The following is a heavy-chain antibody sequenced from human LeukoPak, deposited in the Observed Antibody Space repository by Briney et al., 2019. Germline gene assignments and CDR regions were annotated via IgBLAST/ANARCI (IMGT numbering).Heavy chain of an antibody. CDR1: GFTFSSYW. D-gene: IGHD2-15*01. Sequence: GSLRLSCAASGFTFSSYWMSWVRQPPGKGLEWIGEINHSGSTNYNPSLKSRVTISVDTSKNQFSLKLSSVTAADTAVYYCAGRARYCSGGSCYSVNVYYYYYMDVWGKGTTVTVSS. J-gene: IGHJ6*03. CDR3: AGRARYCSGGSCYSVNVYYYYYMDV. CDR2: INHSGST. V-gene: IGHV4-34*08.